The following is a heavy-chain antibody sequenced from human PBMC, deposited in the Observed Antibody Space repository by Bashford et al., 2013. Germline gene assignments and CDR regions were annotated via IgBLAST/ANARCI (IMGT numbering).Heavy chain of an antibody. J-gene: IGHJ4*02. Sequence: RPLLYSSETLSLTCTVSGGSISSGGYYWSWIRQHPGKGLEWIGYIYYSGSTYYNPSLKSRVTISVDTSKNQFSLKLSSVTAADTAVYYCARHHLTTVTTSFFFDYWGQGTLVTVSS. CDR2: IYYSGST. V-gene: IGHV4-39*01. CDR1: GGSISSGGYY. D-gene: IGHD4-17*01. CDR3: ARHHLTTVTTSFFFDY.